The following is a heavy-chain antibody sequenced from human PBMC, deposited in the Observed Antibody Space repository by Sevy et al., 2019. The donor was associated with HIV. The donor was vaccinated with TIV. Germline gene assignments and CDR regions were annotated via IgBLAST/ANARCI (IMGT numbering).Heavy chain of an antibody. Sequence: GGSLRLSCAASGFTFSSYWMSWVRQAPGKGLEWVANIKQDGSEKYYVDSVKGRFAISRDNAKNSLYLQMNSLRAEDTAVYYCSRVGDFYGMDVWGQGTTVTVSS. CDR2: IKQDGSEK. J-gene: IGHJ6*02. CDR3: SRVGDFYGMDV. CDR1: GFTFSSYW. D-gene: IGHD3-16*01. V-gene: IGHV3-7*01.